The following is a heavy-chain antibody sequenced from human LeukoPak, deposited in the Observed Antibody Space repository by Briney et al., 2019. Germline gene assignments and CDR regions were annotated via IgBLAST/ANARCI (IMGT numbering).Heavy chain of an antibody. V-gene: IGHV4-4*07. CDR3: ARDGRDRPYAFDI. Sequence: PSETLSLTCTASGGSISDYYWNWIRQPAGKRLEWIERIYNSGSTNYNPSLKSRVIISLDTSQNQFSLKLSSVTAADTAVYYCARDGRDRPYAFDIWGQGTMVTVSS. CDR2: IYNSGST. J-gene: IGHJ3*02. D-gene: IGHD1-26*01. CDR1: GGSISDYY.